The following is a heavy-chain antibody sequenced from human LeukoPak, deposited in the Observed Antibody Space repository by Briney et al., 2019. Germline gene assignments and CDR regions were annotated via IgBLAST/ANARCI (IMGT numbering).Heavy chain of an antibody. CDR1: GFTFSSYS. Sequence: GGSLRLSCAASGFTFSSYSMNWVRQAPGKGLEWVSSVSSSSSYIYYADSVKGRFTISRDNAKNSLYLQMNSLRAEDTAVYYCARGSGYGVIVDYWGQGTLVTASS. D-gene: IGHD6-25*01. CDR3: ARGSGYGVIVDY. V-gene: IGHV3-21*01. J-gene: IGHJ4*02. CDR2: VSSSSSYI.